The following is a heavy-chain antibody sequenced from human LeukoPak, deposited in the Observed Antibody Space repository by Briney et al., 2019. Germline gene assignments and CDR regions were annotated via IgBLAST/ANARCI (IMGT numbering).Heavy chain of an antibody. CDR3: AKARGYGDYENFDY. Sequence: GGSLRLSCAASGFTFSIYCMSWVRQAPGKGLEWVAKIKQDGSEKYYVDSVKGRFTISRDNAKNSLYLQMNSLRAEDTAVYYCAKARGYGDYENFDYWGQGTLVTVSS. CDR1: GFTFSIYC. CDR2: IKQDGSEK. J-gene: IGHJ4*02. D-gene: IGHD4-17*01. V-gene: IGHV3-7*03.